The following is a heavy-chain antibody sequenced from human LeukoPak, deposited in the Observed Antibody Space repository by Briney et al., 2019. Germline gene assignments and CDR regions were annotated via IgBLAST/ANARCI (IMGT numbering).Heavy chain of an antibody. D-gene: IGHD3-22*01. CDR1: GFTFSSYA. J-gene: IGHJ4*02. Sequence: GGSLRLSCAASGFTFSSYAMSWVRQAPGKGLEWVSAISGSGGSTYYADSVKGRFTISRDNSKNTLYLQMNSLRAEDTAVYYCAKDRDYYDISGYYLTFDYWGQGTLVTVSS. CDR2: ISGSGGST. V-gene: IGHV3-23*01. CDR3: AKDRDYYDISGYYLTFDY.